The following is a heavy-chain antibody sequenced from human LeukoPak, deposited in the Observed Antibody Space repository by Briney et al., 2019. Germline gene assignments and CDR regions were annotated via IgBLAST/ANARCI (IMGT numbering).Heavy chain of an antibody. CDR2: TSYDGSNK. J-gene: IGHJ4*02. CDR1: GFTFSSYA. CDR3: ARSTDGYNLLDY. Sequence: HPGGSLRLSCAASGFTFSSYAMHWVRQAPGKGLEWVAVTSYDGSNKYYADSVKGRFTISRDNSKNTLYLQMNSLRAEDTAVYYCARSTDGYNLLDYWGQGTLVTVSS. D-gene: IGHD5-24*01. V-gene: IGHV3-30-3*01.